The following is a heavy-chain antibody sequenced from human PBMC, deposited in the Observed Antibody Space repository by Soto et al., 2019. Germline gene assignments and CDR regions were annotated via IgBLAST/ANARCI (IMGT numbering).Heavy chain of an antibody. J-gene: IGHJ3*02. V-gene: IGHV1-58*01. D-gene: IGHD3-22*01. CDR1: GFTFTSSA. Sequence: SVKVSCKASGFTFTSSAVQWVRQARGQRLEWIGWIVVGSGNTNYAQKFQERVTITRDMSTSTAYMELSSLRSEDTAVYYCAALAPDSSGYYYLGAFDIWGQGTMVTVSS. CDR2: IVVGSGNT. CDR3: AALAPDSSGYYYLGAFDI.